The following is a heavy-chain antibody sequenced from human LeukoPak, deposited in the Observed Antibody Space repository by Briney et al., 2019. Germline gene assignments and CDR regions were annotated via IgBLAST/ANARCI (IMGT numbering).Heavy chain of an antibody. J-gene: IGHJ6*01. Sequence: SETLSLTCTGASICPYYWSWIRKSPGKRLEWIAQIHYTGGATYNPSLKSRVTISVDTSNNHLSLRLSSVTAADTAVYYCTRHAQTYYYGMDVGGERTTVSVS. CDR3: TRHAQTYYYGMDV. V-gene: IGHV4-59*08. CDR2: IHYTGGA. CDR1: ASICPYY.